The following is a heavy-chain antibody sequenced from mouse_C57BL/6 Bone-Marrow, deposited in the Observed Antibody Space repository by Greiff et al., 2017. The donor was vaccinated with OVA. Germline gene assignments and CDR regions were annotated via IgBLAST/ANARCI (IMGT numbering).Heavy chain of an antibody. Sequence: VQLQQSGAELVKPGASVKLSCKASGYTFTEYTIHWVKQRPGQGLEWIGWFYPGSGSIKYNEKFKDKATLTADKSSSTAYMELSRLTSEDSAVDVCAGDDGATWGAMDYWGQGTSVTVSA. CDR3: AGDDGATWGAMDY. V-gene: IGHV1-62-2*01. D-gene: IGHD2-3*01. CDR1: GYTFTEYT. J-gene: IGHJ4*01. CDR2: FYPGSGSI.